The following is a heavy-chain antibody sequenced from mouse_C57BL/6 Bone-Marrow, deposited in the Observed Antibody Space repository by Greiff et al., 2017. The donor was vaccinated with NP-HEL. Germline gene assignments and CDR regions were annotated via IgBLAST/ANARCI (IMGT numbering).Heavy chain of an antibody. V-gene: IGHV5-17*01. CDR2: ISSGSSTI. CDR1: GFTFSDYG. D-gene: IGHD1-1*01. CDR3: ARKETLTLDY. J-gene: IGHJ4*01. Sequence: EVMLVESGGGLVKPGGSLKLSCAASGFTFSDYGMHWVRQAPEKGLEWVAYISSGSSTIYYADTVKGRFTISRDNAKNTLFLQMTSLRSEDTAMYYCARKETLTLDYWGQGTSVTVSS.